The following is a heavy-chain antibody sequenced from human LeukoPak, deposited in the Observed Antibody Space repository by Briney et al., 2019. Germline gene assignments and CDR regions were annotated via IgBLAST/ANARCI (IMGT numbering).Heavy chain of an antibody. CDR3: AREGRSLRAFDI. CDR2: IYYSGST. CDR1: GGSISSGDYF. V-gene: IGHV4-30-4*01. D-gene: IGHD4-23*01. Sequence: PSETLSLTCTVSGGSISSGDYFWSWIRQPPGKGLEWIGYIYYSGSTYYNPSLKSRVSISVDLSKDQFSLKLSSVTAADTAVFYCAREGRSLRAFDIWGQGTMVTVSS. J-gene: IGHJ3*02.